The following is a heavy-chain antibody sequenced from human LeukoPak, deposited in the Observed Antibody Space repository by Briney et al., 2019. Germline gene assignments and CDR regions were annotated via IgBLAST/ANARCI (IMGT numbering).Heavy chain of an antibody. V-gene: IGHV3-23*03. CDR1: GFTFSSYA. Sequence: GGSLRLSCAASGFTFSSYAMSWVRQAPGKGLEWVSVIYNVGSTYYADSVKGRFTISRDNSKNTLYLQMKSLRAEDRAVYYCARGRDFLILDVWGQGTTVTVSS. CDR2: IYNVGST. D-gene: IGHD2/OR15-2a*01. J-gene: IGHJ6*02. CDR3: ARGRDFLILDV.